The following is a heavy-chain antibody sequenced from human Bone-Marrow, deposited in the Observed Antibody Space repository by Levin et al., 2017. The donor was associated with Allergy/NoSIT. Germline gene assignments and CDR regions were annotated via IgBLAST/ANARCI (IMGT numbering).Heavy chain of an antibody. D-gene: IGHD3-9*01. CDR2: ISYDGSNQ. CDR1: GFTFSSYG. V-gene: IGHV3-30*18. Sequence: HPGGSLRLSCAASGFTFSSYGMNWVRQAPGKGLEWVAGISYDGSNQYYADSVKGRFTISRDDSKNTLFLQMNSLRAEDTAVYFCVKGGYFDWLLKKDWGQGILVTVSS. CDR3: VKGGYFDWLLKKD. J-gene: IGHJ4*02.